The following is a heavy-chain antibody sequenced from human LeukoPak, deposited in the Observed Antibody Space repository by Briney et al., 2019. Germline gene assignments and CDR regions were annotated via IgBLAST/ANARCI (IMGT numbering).Heavy chain of an antibody. CDR1: GYTFTGYY. Sequence: ASVKVSCKASGYTFTGYYMHWVRQAPGQGLEWMGWINPNSGGTNYAQKFQGRVTMTRDTSISTAYMELSRLRSDDTAVYYCARVLGARVSVRTGGLFYWGQGTLVTVSS. D-gene: IGHD1-26*01. CDR3: ARVLGARVSVRTGGLFY. J-gene: IGHJ4*02. V-gene: IGHV1-2*02. CDR2: INPNSGGT.